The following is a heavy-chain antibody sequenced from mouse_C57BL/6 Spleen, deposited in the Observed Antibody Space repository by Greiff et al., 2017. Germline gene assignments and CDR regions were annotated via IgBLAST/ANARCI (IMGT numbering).Heavy chain of an antibody. Sequence: EVKLMESGPGLAKPSQTLSLTCSVTGYSITSDYWNWIRKFPGTKLEYMGYISYSGSTYYNPSLKSRISITRDTSKNQYYLQLNSVTTEDTATYYCARYNRGSSWYFDVWGTGTTVTVSS. CDR2: ISYSGST. CDR1: GYSITSDY. D-gene: IGHD1-1*01. J-gene: IGHJ1*03. CDR3: ARYNRGSSWYFDV. V-gene: IGHV3-8*01.